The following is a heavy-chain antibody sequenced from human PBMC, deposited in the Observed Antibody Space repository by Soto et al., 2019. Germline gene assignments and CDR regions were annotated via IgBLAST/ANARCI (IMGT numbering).Heavy chain of an antibody. Sequence: QVPLQQWGSGLLKPSETMSLTCAVYVGSFSGYYWIWIRQPPAKRLAWIGEINHSGITNYHPSLMSRVTKSRDTSKKQFSLTLSSVTAADTAVYYCAILPSYCSSTSCQGEGGWFDPWGQGTLVTVSS. V-gene: IGHV4-34*01. CDR2: INHSGIT. D-gene: IGHD2-2*01. CDR1: VGSFSGYY. CDR3: AILPSYCSSTSCQGEGGWFDP. J-gene: IGHJ5*02.